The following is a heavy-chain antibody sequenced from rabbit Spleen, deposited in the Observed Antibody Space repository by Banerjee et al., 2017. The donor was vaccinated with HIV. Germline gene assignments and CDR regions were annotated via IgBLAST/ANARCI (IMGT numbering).Heavy chain of an antibody. Sequence: QEQLEESGGGLVKPEGSLTLTCKASGFSFSDRDVMCWVRQAPGKGLQWIACINTYTGKAVYATWAKGRFTISRTSSTTVTLQMTSLTAADTATYFCVRDQAGDADYGPYYLNLWGPGTLVTVS. CDR1: GFSFSDRDV. D-gene: IGHD2-1*01. J-gene: IGHJ4*01. CDR2: INTYTGKA. CDR3: VRDQAGDADYGPYYLNL. V-gene: IGHV1S45*01.